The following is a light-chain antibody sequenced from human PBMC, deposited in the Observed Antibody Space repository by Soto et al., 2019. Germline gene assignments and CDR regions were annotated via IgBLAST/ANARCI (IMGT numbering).Light chain of an antibody. CDR2: DND. J-gene: IGLJ1*01. CDR3: GTLDDSMVSYV. V-gene: IGLV1-51*01. CDR1: ITNIWDNY. Sequence: QSVLTQPTSVSSAPGHRFIIYFSGSITNIWDNYVSWYQHLPGTAPKLVVYDNDRRPSELPGRFSGSKSGTSATLVITGLKTGDEADYYCGTLDDSMVSYVFGAWTKVPVL.